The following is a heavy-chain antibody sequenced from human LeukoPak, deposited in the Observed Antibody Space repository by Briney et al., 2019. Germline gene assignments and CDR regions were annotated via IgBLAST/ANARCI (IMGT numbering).Heavy chain of an antibody. V-gene: IGHV4-59*01. J-gene: IGHJ6*02. CDR2: IYYSGST. Sequence: SETLSLTCTVSGGSISSYYWSWIRQPPGKGLEWIGYIYYSGSTNYNPSLKSRVTISVDTSKNQFSLKLSSVTAADTAVYYCARDRVGRDGYNYAPYYYYYGMDAWGQGTTVTVSS. CDR1: GGSISSYY. CDR3: ARDRVGRDGYNYAPYYYYYGMDA. D-gene: IGHD5-24*01.